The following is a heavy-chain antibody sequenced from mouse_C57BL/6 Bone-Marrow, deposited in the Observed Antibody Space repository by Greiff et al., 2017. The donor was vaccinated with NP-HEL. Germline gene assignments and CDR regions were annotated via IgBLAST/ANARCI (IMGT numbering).Heavy chain of an antibody. CDR2: ISDGGSYT. CDR1: GFTFSSYA. D-gene: IGHD1-1*01. Sequence: EVQVVESGGGLVKPGGSLKLSCAASGFTFSSYAMSWVRQTPEKRPEWVATISDGGSYTYYPDNVKGRFTISRDNAKNNLYLQMSHLKSEDTAMYYCARESYYYGTYFDYWGQGTTLTVSS. V-gene: IGHV5-4*01. J-gene: IGHJ2*01. CDR3: ARESYYYGTYFDY.